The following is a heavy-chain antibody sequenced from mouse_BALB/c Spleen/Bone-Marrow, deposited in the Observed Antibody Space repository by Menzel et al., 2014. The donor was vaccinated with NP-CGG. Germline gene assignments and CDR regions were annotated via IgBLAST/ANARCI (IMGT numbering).Heavy chain of an antibody. CDR2: IDPANGNT. Sequence: EVKLLESGAELVKPGASVKLSCTASGFNIKDTYMHWVEQRPEQGLDWFGRIDPANGNTKDDPKFQDKATITADTSSNTAYLQLSSLTSEDTAVYYCASYYYGSSTFAYWGQGTLVTVSA. J-gene: IGHJ3*01. D-gene: IGHD1-1*01. CDR3: ASYYYGSSTFAY. CDR1: GFNIKDTY. V-gene: IGHV14-3*02.